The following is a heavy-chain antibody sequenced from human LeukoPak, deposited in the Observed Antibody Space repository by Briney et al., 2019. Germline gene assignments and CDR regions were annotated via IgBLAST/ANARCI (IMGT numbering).Heavy chain of an antibody. D-gene: IGHD6-19*01. Sequence: GGSLRLSCAASGFTFSSYWMHWVRQAPGKGLVWVSRINSDGSSTSYADSVKGRFTISRDNSKNTLYLQMNSLRAEDTAVYYCAKGRSRQWLADYYYYGMDVWGQGTTVTVSS. V-gene: IGHV3-74*01. CDR1: GFTFSSYW. J-gene: IGHJ6*02. CDR2: INSDGSST. CDR3: AKGRSRQWLADYYYYGMDV.